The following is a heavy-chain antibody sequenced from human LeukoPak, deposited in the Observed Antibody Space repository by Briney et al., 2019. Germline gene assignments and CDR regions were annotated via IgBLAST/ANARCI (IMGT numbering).Heavy chain of an antibody. J-gene: IGHJ4*02. V-gene: IGHV3-30*18. Sequence: GRSLRLSCAASTFTFSTYGMHWVRQAPGNGLEWVALISFDGRNKYYADSVKGRFTISRDNSKITLYLQMNSPRTEDTAVYYCAKPLDVTTPMDGFDYWGQGTLVTVSS. CDR1: TFTFSTYG. D-gene: IGHD5-18*01. CDR2: ISFDGRNK. CDR3: AKPLDVTTPMDGFDY.